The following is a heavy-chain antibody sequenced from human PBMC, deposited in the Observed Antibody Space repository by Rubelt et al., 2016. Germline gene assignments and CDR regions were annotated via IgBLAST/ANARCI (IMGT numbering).Heavy chain of an antibody. CDR3: AKDTGRYVWGSYRSRMEGPFDY. J-gene: IGHJ4*02. Sequence: PGKGLEWVSAISGGGGTTYYADSVKGRFTISRDNSENTLYLQMNSLRAEDTAVYYCAKDTGRYVWGSYRSRMEGPFDYWGQGTLVTVSS. V-gene: IGHV3-23*01. CDR2: ISGGGGTT. D-gene: IGHD3-16*02.